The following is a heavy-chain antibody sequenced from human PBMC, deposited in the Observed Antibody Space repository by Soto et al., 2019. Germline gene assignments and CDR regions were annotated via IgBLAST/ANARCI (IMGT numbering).Heavy chain of an antibody. D-gene: IGHD6-13*01. CDR1: GGSFSGYY. Sequence: SETLSLTCAAYGGSFSGYYWSWIRQPPGKGLEWIGEINHSGSTNYNPSLKSRVTISVDTSKNQFSLKLSSVTAADTAVYYCARGRAAGTRMDVWGQGTTVTVSS. CDR2: INHSGST. CDR3: ARGRAAGTRMDV. V-gene: IGHV4-34*01. J-gene: IGHJ6*02.